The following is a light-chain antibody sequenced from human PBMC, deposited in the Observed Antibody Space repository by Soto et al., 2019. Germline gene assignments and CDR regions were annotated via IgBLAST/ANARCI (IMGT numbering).Light chain of an antibody. CDR3: LLYYGGAQLI. V-gene: IGLV7-43*01. CDR1: TGAVTSGNY. Sequence: QAVVTQVPSLTVSPGGTVTLTCASSTGAVTSGNYASWFQQRPGQAPRTLIYTTNSRHSWTPARFSGSLLGDKAALTLSGVQPEDEADYYCLLYYGGAQLIFGGGTKVTVL. CDR2: TTN. J-gene: IGLJ2*01.